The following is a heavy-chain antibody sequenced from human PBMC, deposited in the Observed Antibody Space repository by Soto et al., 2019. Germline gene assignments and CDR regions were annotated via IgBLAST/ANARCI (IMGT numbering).Heavy chain of an antibody. CDR3: ARGRFNAFGI. J-gene: IGHJ3*02. Sequence: PSQTLSLTCAISGDSVSSNSVAWNWIRQSPSRGLEWLGRTYYRSKWYNDYGVTVKGRITINPDTSKNQFSLQLNSVTPEDTAVYYYARGRFNAFGIWGQGTMVTVSS. D-gene: IGHD3-3*01. CDR1: GDSVSSNSVA. CDR2: TYYRSKWYN. V-gene: IGHV6-1*01.